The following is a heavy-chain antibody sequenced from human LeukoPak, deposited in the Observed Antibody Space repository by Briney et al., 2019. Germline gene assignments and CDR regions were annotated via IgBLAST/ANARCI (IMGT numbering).Heavy chain of an antibody. Sequence: ASVKVSCKASGYTFTGYYMHWVRQAPGRGLEWMGWINPNSGGTNYAQKFQGRVTMTRDTSISTAYMELSRLGSDDTAVYYCARDWTTRRVVTQLDHWGQGTLVTVSS. J-gene: IGHJ4*02. CDR1: GYTFTGYY. CDR3: ARDWTTRRVVTQLDH. D-gene: IGHD3-22*01. CDR2: INPNSGGT. V-gene: IGHV1-2*02.